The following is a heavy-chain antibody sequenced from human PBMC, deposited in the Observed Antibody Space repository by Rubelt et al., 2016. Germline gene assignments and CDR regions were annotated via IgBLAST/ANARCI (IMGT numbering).Heavy chain of an antibody. CDR3: AKDRDLYVDY. J-gene: IGHJ4*02. Sequence: VQLVESGGGVVQPGRSLRLSCAASGFTFSSYGMHWVRQAPGKGLEWVGSNKYYADAGEGRFTSSRDKSKNTLYLQMNSLRAEDTAVYYCAKDRDLYVDYWGQGTLVTVSS. D-gene: IGHD3-10*01. CDR1: GFTFSSYG. CDR2: GSNK. V-gene: IGHV3-30*18.